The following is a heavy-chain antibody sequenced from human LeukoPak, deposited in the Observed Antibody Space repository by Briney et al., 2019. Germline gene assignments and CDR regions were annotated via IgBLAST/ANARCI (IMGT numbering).Heavy chain of an antibody. J-gene: IGHJ4*02. D-gene: IGHD3-22*01. CDR1: GFTYSSYA. V-gene: IGHV3-23*01. CDR3: AKGGLLLRPVCYFDY. Sequence: GGSLRLSCAGSGFTYSSYAMSWVPQAPGKGLEWVSDISGSGGSTYYADSVKGRFTISRDNSKSALYLQMNSLRAEDAAVYYCAKGGLLLRPVCYFDYWGEGTLVIASS. CDR2: ISGSGGST.